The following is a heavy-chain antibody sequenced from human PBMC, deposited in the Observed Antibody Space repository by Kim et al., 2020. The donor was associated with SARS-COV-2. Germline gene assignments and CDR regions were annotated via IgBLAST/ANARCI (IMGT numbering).Heavy chain of an antibody. Sequence: GGSLRLSCAASEFTFSSYAMSWVRQAPGKGLEWVSIISGSGGSTSYADSAKGRFTISRDKSENTLYLQMNSLRAEDTALYYCAKDVAGGGDACYSYLDYWGRGTLVRVSS. CDR1: EFTFSSYA. CDR2: ISGSGGST. CDR3: AKDVAGGGDACYSYLDY. V-gene: IGHV3-23*01. J-gene: IGHJ4*02. D-gene: IGHD2-15*01.